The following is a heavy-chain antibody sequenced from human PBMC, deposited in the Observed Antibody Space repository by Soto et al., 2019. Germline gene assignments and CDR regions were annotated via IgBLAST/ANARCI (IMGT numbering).Heavy chain of an antibody. CDR2: IYPGDSDT. D-gene: IGHD2-2*01. Sequence: LKISCKGSGYSFTSYWIGWVRQMPGKGLEWMGIIYPGDSDTRYSPSFQGQVTISADKSISTAYLQWSSLKASDTAMYYCARGGRCSSTSCFTGYFDYWGQGTLVTVSS. V-gene: IGHV5-51*01. J-gene: IGHJ4*02. CDR3: ARGGRCSSTSCFTGYFDY. CDR1: GYSFTSYW.